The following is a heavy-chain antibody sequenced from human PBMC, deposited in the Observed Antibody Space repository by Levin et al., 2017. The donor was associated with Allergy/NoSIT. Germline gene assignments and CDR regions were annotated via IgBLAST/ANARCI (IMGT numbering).Heavy chain of an antibody. CDR1: GGSFSGYY. D-gene: IGHD2-21*02. V-gene: IGHV4-34*01. CDR2: INHSGST. Sequence: SQTLSLTCAVYGGSFSGYYWSWIRQPPGKGLEWIGEINHSGSTNYNPSLKSRVTISVDTSKNQFSLKLSSVTAADTAVFYCARRVTSGYGMDVWGQGTTVTVSS. CDR3: ARRVTSGYGMDV. J-gene: IGHJ6*02.